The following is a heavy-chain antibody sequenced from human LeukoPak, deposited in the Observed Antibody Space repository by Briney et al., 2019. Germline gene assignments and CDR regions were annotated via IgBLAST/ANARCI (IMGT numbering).Heavy chain of an antibody. V-gene: IGHV3-23*01. CDR2: ISGSGGST. Sequence: GGSLRLSCAASGFTFSSYAMSWVRQAPGKGLEWVSAISGSGGSTYYADSVKGRFTISRDDSKNTLYLQMNSLRAEDTAVYYCAKDRGYSSSLEDFDYWGQGTLVTVSS. CDR1: GFTFSSYA. CDR3: AKDRGYSSSLEDFDY. D-gene: IGHD6-13*01. J-gene: IGHJ4*02.